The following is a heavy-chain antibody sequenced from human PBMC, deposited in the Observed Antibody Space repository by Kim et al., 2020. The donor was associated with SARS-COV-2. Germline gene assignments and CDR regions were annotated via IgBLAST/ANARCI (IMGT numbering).Heavy chain of an antibody. D-gene: IGHD2-15*01. CDR3: ARDDVLDY. Sequence: GNTIYSQKFQGRVTITRDTSASTAYMELSSLRSEDTAVYYCARDDVLDYWGQGTLVTVSS. CDR2: GNT. J-gene: IGHJ4*02. V-gene: IGHV1-3*01.